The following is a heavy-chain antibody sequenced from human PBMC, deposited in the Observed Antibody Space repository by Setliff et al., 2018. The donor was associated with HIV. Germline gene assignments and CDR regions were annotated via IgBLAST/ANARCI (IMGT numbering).Heavy chain of an antibody. CDR2: ISYHEKDT. V-gene: IGHV3-30*18. CDR1: GFTFSNYG. D-gene: IGHD2-21*02. J-gene: IGHJ4*02. Sequence: GGSLRLSCGASGFTFSNYGMHWVRRAPGKGLEWVASISYHEKDTFYADSVKGRFTISRDNSKNTLYLQMNSLRPEDMAVYYCAKDRQLVTWTLDYWGQGTLVTVSS. CDR3: AKDRQLVTWTLDY.